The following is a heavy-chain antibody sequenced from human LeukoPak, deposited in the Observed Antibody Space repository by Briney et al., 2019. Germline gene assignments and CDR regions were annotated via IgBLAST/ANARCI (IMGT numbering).Heavy chain of an antibody. CDR3: AKCSRDYGGNCGAYY. CDR2: ISGSGGST. Sequence: PGGSLRLSCAASGFTFSSYAMSWVRQAPGKGLEWDSAISGSGGSTYYADSVKGRFTISRDNSKNTLYLQMNSLRAEDTAVYYCAKCSRDYGGNCGAYYWGQGTLVTVSS. CDR1: GFTFSSYA. V-gene: IGHV3-23*01. D-gene: IGHD4-23*01. J-gene: IGHJ4*02.